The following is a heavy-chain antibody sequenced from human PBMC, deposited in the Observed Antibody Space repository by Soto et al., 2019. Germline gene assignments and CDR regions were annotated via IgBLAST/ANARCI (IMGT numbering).Heavy chain of an antibody. V-gene: IGHV4-39*01. CDR3: ARHLADSPPDY. CDR2: IYYSGST. D-gene: IGHD6-6*01. J-gene: IGHJ4*02. CDR1: GGSISSSSYY. Sequence: PSETLSLTCTVSGGSISSSSYYWGWIRQPPGKGLEWIGSIYYSGSTYYNPSLKSRVTISVDTSKNQFSLKLSSVTAADTAVYYCARHLADSPPDYWGQGTLVTVSS.